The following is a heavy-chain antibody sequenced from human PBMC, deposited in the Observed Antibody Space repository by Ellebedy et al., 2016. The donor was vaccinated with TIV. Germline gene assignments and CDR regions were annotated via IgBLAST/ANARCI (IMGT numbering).Heavy chain of an antibody. CDR3: AKGRGGGSDSSAPRYYFDY. Sequence: GESLKISCAASGFTFSSYAMSWVRQAPGKGLEWVSTISHTGSRTYYADSVGGRFTISRDNSKKTLYLQMNSLSAEDTAVYYCAKGRGGGSDSSAPRYYFDYWGLGTLVTVSS. J-gene: IGHJ4*02. D-gene: IGHD3-22*01. CDR2: ISHTGSRT. CDR1: GFTFSSYA. V-gene: IGHV3-23*01.